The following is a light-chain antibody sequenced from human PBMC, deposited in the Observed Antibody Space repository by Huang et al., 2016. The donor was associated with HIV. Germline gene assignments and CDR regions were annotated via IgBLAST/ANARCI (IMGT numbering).Light chain of an antibody. CDR3: QQYNNWPYT. CDR2: GPS. J-gene: IGKJ2*01. Sequence: EIVMTQSPATLSVSPGERATLSCRASQSVNSNLAWYQQKPGQAPRILIYGPSTRATDVPARFSGSASGTEFTLTVSSLQSEDFAVYYCQQYNNWPYTFGQGTNLEIK. CDR1: QSVNSN. V-gene: IGKV3-15*01.